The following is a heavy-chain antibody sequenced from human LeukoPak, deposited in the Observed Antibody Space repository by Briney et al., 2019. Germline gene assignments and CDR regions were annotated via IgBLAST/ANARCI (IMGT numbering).Heavy chain of an antibody. D-gene: IGHD1-14*01. CDR3: ARSNQADDY. Sequence: GGSLRLXCAASGFTFSSYWMHWARQVPGKGLVWVSRINPGGSSIAYADSVKGRFTISRDNAKNTLYLQMDSLRAEDTAVYYCARSNQADDYWGQGTLVTVSS. V-gene: IGHV3-74*01. CDR2: INPGGSSI. CDR1: GFTFSSYW. J-gene: IGHJ4*02.